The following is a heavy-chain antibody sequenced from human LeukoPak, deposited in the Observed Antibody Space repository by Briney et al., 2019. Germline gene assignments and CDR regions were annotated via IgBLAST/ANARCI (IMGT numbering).Heavy chain of an antibody. CDR3: AGLGYCSGGSCLYFDY. CDR2: ICYSGST. D-gene: IGHD2-15*01. V-gene: IGHV4-39*01. CDR1: GGSISSSSYY. Sequence: SETLSLTCTVSGGSISSSSYYWDWIRQPPGKGLEWIGSICYSGSTYYNPSLKSRVTISVDTSKNQFSLKLSSVTAADTAVYYCAGLGYCSGGSCLYFDYWGQGTLVTVSS. J-gene: IGHJ4*02.